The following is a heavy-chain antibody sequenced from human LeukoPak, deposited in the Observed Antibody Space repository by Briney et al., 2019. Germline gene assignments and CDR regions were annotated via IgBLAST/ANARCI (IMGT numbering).Heavy chain of an antibody. J-gene: IGHJ4*02. D-gene: IGHD3-10*01. Sequence: ASVRVSCKASGYTFRNYGINWVRQARGQGLEWMGWISADNAKTNYAQNLQGRVTMTTDTSTTTAYMELRGLTSDDTAVYYCARLSWIRGAINAGIRTFDSWGRGTLVTVSS. CDR2: ISADNAKT. V-gene: IGHV1-18*01. CDR3: ARLSWIRGAINAGIRTFDS. CDR1: GYTFRNYG.